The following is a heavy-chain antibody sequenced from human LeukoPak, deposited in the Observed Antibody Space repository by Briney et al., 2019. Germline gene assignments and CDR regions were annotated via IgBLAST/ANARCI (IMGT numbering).Heavy chain of an antibody. V-gene: IGHV4-4*02. CDR3: GTPDHDSGDY. CDR1: GDSISNSNW. CDR2: VYPSGST. J-gene: IGHJ4*02. D-gene: IGHD6-25*01. Sequence: SGTLSLTCAVSGDSISNSNWWTWIRQPPGKGLEWIGEVYPSGSTNYSPSLKSRVTISVDKSKNQFYLTLSSVTAADTAVYFGGTPDHDSGDYGGQETRVPVPS.